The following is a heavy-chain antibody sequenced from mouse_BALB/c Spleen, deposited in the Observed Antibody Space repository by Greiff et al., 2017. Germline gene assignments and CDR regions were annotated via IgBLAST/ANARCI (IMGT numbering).Heavy chain of an antibody. CDR3: TRGYYRYDDAMDY. V-gene: IGHV1-5*01. Sequence: VQLQQSGTVLARPGASVKMSCKASGYTFTSYWMHWVKQRPGQGLEWIGAIYSGNSDTSYNQKFKGKAKLTAVTSTSTAYMELSSLTNEDSAVYYCTRGYYRYDDAMDYWGQGTSVTVSS. J-gene: IGHJ4*01. D-gene: IGHD2-14*01. CDR1: GYTFTSYW. CDR2: IYSGNSDT.